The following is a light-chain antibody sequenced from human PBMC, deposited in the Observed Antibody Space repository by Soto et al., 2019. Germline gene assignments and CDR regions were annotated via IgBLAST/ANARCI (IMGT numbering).Light chain of an antibody. CDR2: DVN. CDR3: CSYTSSSTYV. V-gene: IGLV2-14*01. J-gene: IGLJ1*01. CDR1: SSDVGGYKY. Sequence: SVLAQPASVSGSPGQSITISCTGTSSDVGGYKYVSWYQQHPGKAPKLMIFDVNNRPSGVSNRFSGSKSGNTASLTISGLQAEEEADYYCCSYTSSSTYVFGTGTKVT.